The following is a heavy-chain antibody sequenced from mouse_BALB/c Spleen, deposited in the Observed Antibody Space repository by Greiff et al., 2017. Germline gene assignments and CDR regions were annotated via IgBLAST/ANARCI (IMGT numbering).Heavy chain of an antibody. CDR1: GYTFTDYL. J-gene: IGHJ1*01. Sequence: VHLQQPGAELVMPGASVKMSCKASGYTFTDYLMHWVKQRPGQGLEWIGAIDPSDRDTSYNQKFKGKATLTVDESSSTAYMQLSSLTSEDSAVYYCARRYYGNDWYFDVWGAGTTVTVSA. V-gene: IGHV1-69*01. CDR2: IDPSDRDT. CDR3: ARRYYGNDWYFDV. D-gene: IGHD2-1*01.